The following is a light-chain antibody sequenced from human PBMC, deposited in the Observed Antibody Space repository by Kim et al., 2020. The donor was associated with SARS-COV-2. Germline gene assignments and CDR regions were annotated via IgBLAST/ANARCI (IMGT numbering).Light chain of an antibody. V-gene: IGLV3-21*04. CDR1: DIGSES. J-gene: IGLJ3*02. Sequence: SYELTQPPSLSVAPGKTATFPCGGNDIGSESVHWYQHKAGQAPVVVISYDSDRPLGIPERFSGSNSGNTATLTISRVEAGDEADYYCQVWDTTNDRPVFGGGTQLTVL. CDR3: QVWDTTNDRPV. CDR2: YDS.